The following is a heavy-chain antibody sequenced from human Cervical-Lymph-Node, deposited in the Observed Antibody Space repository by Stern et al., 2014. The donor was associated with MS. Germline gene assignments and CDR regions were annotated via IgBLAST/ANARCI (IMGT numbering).Heavy chain of an antibody. V-gene: IGHV3-30*01. J-gene: IGHJ4*02. CDR1: GFTFSSYA. D-gene: IGHD4-11*01. CDR3: ARGNAASFDY. Sequence: VQLVESGGGVVQPGRSRGLACAASGFTFSSYAMHWVRQAPGKGLEWVAVISYDGSNKYYADSVKGRFTISRDNSKNTLYLQMNSLRAEDTAVYYCARGNAASFDYWGQGTLVTVSS. CDR2: ISYDGSNK.